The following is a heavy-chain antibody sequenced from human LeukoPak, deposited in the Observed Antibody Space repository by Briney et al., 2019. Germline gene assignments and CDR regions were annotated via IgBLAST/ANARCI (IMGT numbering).Heavy chain of an antibody. CDR2: IYYSGST. Sequence: SETLSLTCAVYGGSFSGYYWSWIRQHPGKGLEWIGYIYYSGSTYYNPSLKSRVTISVDTSKNQFSLKLSSVTAADTAVYYCARSDTYSSSSRPFDYWGQGTLVTVSS. CDR1: GGSFSGYY. CDR3: ARSDTYSSSSRPFDY. D-gene: IGHD6-6*01. J-gene: IGHJ4*02. V-gene: IGHV4-31*11.